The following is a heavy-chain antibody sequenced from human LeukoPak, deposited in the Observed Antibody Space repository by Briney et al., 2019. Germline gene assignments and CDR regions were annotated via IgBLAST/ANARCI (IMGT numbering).Heavy chain of an antibody. CDR2: ISRSGEVT. J-gene: IGHJ4*02. V-gene: IGHV3-23*01. CDR1: GFTFSSSA. Sequence: TGGSLRLSCAASGFTFSSSAMSWVRQAPGKGLEWVSGISRSGEVTYYEDSVRGRFTISKDISKSTLYLQMNSLGTDDTALYYCVKGGQNYDFWRFDYWGQGTLVTASS. CDR3: VKGGQNYDFWRFDY. D-gene: IGHD3-3*01.